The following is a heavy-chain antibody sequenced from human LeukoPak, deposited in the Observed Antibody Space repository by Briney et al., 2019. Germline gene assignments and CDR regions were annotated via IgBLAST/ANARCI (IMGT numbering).Heavy chain of an antibody. CDR2: INPNSGGT. CDR1: GYIFTAYY. Sequence: ASVKVSCKASGYIFTAYYIHWVRQAPGQGLEWMEWINPNSGGTNYALKFRGRVTMTRDTSISTASMELSRLISDDTAVYYCARPQDHGGNVENFDIWGQGTMVTVSS. CDR3: ARPQDHGGNVENFDI. D-gene: IGHD4-23*01. J-gene: IGHJ3*02. V-gene: IGHV1-2*02.